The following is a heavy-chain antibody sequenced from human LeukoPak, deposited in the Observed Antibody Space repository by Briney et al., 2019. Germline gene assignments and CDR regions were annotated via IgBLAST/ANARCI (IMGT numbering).Heavy chain of an antibody. D-gene: IGHD3-10*01. CDR2: LNTNTGNP. V-gene: IGHV7-4-1*02. J-gene: IGHJ4*02. CDR1: GYTFSSYA. CDR3: ARYYTGPFDY. Sequence: ASVKVSCKASGYTFSSYAMNWVRQAPGQGPEWMGWLNTNTGNPTYAQGFTGRFVFSLGTSVSTAYLQISSLKAEDTAVYYCARYYTGPFDYWGQGTLVTVSS.